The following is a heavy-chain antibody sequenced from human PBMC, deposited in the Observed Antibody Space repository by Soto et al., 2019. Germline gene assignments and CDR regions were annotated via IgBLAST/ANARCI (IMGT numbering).Heavy chain of an antibody. D-gene: IGHD1-26*01. Sequence: GGSLRLSCAASGFTFSSYWMHWVRQAPGKGLVWVSRINSDGSSTSYADSVKGRFTISRDNAKNTLYLQMNSLRAEDTAVYYCARDLRIGSYYDYYYGMDVWGQGTTVTVSS. CDR3: ARDLRIGSYYDYYYGMDV. CDR2: INSDGSST. V-gene: IGHV3-74*01. CDR1: GFTFSSYW. J-gene: IGHJ6*02.